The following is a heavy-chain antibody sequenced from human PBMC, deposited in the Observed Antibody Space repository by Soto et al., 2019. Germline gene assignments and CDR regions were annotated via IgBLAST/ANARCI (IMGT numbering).Heavy chain of an antibody. V-gene: IGHV4-59*08. J-gene: IGHJ6*02. D-gene: IGHD2-15*01. CDR2: IYYSGST. CDR3: ARGYCSGGSCYSPYYYYYGMDV. Sequence: SETLSLTCTVSGGSISSYYWSWIRQPPGKGLEWIGYIYYSGSTNYNPSLKSRVTISVDTSKNQFSLKLSSVTAADTAVYYCARGYCSGGSCYSPYYYYYGMDVWGQGTTVTVSS. CDR1: GGSISSYY.